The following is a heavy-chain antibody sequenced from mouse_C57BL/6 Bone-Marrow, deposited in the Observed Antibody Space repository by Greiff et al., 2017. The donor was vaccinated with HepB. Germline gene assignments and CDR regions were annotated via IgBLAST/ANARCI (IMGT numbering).Heavy chain of an antibody. CDR2: IDPSDSYT. V-gene: IGHV1-50*01. CDR3: ARESSYYGSSYVPFAY. CDR1: GYTFTSYW. J-gene: IGHJ3*01. D-gene: IGHD1-1*01. Sequence: QVQLQQPGAELVKPGASVKLSCKASGYTFTSYWMQWVKQRPGQGLEWIGEIDPSDSYTNYNQKFKGKATLTVDTSSSTAYMQLSSLTSEDSAVYYCARESSYYGSSYVPFAYWGQGTLVTVSA.